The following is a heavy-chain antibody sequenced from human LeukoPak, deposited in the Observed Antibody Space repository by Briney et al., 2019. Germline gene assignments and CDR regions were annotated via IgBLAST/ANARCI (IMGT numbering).Heavy chain of an antibody. CDR1: GFTFSSYG. J-gene: IGHJ5*02. Sequence: GGSLRLSCAASGFTFSSYGMHWVRQAPGKGLAGVAFIRYDGSNKYYADSVKGRFTISRDNSKNTLYLQMNSLRAEDTAVYYCSKDPYLVVPAALNWFDPWGQGTLVTVSS. D-gene: IGHD2-2*01. CDR3: SKDPYLVVPAALNWFDP. CDR2: IRYDGSNK. V-gene: IGHV3-30*02.